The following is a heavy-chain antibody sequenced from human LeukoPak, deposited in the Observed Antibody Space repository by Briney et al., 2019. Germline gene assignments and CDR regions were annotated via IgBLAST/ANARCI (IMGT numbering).Heavy chain of an antibody. V-gene: IGHV3-23*01. CDR3: ARRAGAYSHPYDY. Sequence: GGTLRLSCAASGFIFSSHGMNWVRQAPGKGLEWVSGISPSGDITYYADSVKGRSTISRDNSKNTLYLQMNSLRAEDTAVYYCARRAGAYSHPYDYWGQGTLVTVSS. D-gene: IGHD4/OR15-4a*01. CDR2: ISPSGDIT. CDR1: GFIFSSHG. J-gene: IGHJ4*02.